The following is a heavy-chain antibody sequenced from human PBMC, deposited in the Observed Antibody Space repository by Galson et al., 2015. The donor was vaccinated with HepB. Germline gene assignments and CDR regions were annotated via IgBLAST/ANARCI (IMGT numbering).Heavy chain of an antibody. CDR3: ARGVTMVRGVNPPAQTNWFDP. CDR1: GFTFSSYA. V-gene: IGHV3-30*04. Sequence: SLRLSCAASGFTFSSYAMHWVRQAPGKGLEWVAVISYDGSNKYYADSVKGRFTISRDNSKNTLYLQMNSLRAEDTAVYYCARGVTMVRGVNPPAQTNWFDPWGQGTLVTVSS. J-gene: IGHJ5*02. CDR2: ISYDGSNK. D-gene: IGHD3-10*01.